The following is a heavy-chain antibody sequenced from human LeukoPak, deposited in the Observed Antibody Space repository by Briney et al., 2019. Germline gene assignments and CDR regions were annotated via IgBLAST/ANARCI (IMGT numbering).Heavy chain of an antibody. CDR1: GYTFTSYG. V-gene: IGHV1-18*01. J-gene: IGHJ4*02. CDR3: ARASREPSFDY. CDR2: ISAYNGNT. Sequence: ASVKVSCKASGYTFTSYGISWVRQAPGQGLEWMGWISAYNGNTNYAQKLQGRVTMTTDTSTSTAYMELSRLRSDDTAVYYCARASREPSFDYWGQGTLVTVSS. D-gene: IGHD1-14*01.